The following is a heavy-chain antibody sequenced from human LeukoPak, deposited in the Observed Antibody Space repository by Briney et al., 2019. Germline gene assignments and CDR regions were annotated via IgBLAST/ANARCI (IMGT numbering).Heavy chain of an antibody. CDR3: AKSHGDYVWGSYPSAFDI. J-gene: IGHJ3*02. Sequence: GGSLRLSCAASGFTFDDYGMSWVRQAPGKGLEWVSAISGSGGSTYYADSVKGRFTISRDNSKNTLYLQMNSLRAEDTAVYYCAKSHGDYVWGSYPSAFDIWGRGTMVTVSS. CDR2: ISGSGGST. V-gene: IGHV3-23*01. D-gene: IGHD3-16*01. CDR1: GFTFDDYG.